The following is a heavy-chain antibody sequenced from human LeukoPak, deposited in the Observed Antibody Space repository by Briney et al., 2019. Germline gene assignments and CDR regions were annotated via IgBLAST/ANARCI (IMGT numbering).Heavy chain of an antibody. Sequence: GGSLRLSCAASGFTFSSYWMHWVRQAPGKGLVWVSSISSSSSYIYYADSVKGRFTISRDNAKNSLYLQMNSLRAEDTAVYYCARDRVDGYSSDWRQGTLVTVSS. V-gene: IGHV3-21*01. CDR3: ARDRVDGYSSD. CDR1: GFTFSSYW. CDR2: ISSSSSYI. J-gene: IGHJ4*02. D-gene: IGHD5-24*01.